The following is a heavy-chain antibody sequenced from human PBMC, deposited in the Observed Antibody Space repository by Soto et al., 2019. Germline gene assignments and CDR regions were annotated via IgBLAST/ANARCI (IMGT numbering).Heavy chain of an antibody. Sequence: GGSLRLSCAASGFTFSSYGMSWVRQAPGKGLEWVAGIPVIGERRYYADSVKGRFTISRDNAKNTLYLQMNSQRVEDAAVYFCAREGDRYGTVCFDSWGQGTLVTVSS. V-gene: IGHV3-23*01. CDR3: AREGDRYGTVCFDS. D-gene: IGHD1-1*01. CDR2: IPVIGERR. J-gene: IGHJ4*02. CDR1: GFTFSSYG.